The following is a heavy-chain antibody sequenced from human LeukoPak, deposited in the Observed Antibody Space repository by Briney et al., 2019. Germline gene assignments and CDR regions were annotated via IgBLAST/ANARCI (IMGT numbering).Heavy chain of an antibody. Sequence: SQTLSLTCTVSAGSISSGGSYWRWIRQHPGKGLEWIGYIYYSGSTYYNPSLKSRVTISVDTSKNQFSLKLSSVTAADTAVYYCARGAPPGRGYYDSSGFYFDPWGQGTLVSVSS. CDR1: AGSISSGGSY. CDR3: ARGAPPGRGYYDSSGFYFDP. J-gene: IGHJ5*02. CDR2: IYYSGST. V-gene: IGHV4-31*03. D-gene: IGHD3-22*01.